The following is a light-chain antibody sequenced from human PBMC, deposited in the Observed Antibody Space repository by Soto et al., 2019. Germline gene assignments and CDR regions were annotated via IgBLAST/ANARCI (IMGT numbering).Light chain of an antibody. CDR1: QSVSSSY. CDR2: GAS. V-gene: IGKV3-20*01. CDR3: QQYNNWPPIT. Sequence: EVVLTQSPGTLSLSAGERATLSCRASQSVSSSYLAWYQQKPGQAPRLLIYGASSRATDIPDRITGSGSGTEFTLTISSLQSEDFAVYYCQQYNNWPPITFGQGTRWRL. J-gene: IGKJ5*01.